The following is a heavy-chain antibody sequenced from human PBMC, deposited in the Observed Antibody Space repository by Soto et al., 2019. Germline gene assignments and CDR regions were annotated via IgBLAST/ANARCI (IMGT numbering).Heavy chain of an antibody. V-gene: IGHV1-2*04. CDR3: ARQVPPIVVVTNHANWFDP. D-gene: IGHD3-22*01. J-gene: IGHJ5*02. Sequence: ASVKVSCKASGYTFTGYYMHWVRQAPGQGLEWMGWINPNSGGTNYAQKFQGWVTMTRDTSISTAYMELSRLRSDDTAVYYCARQVPPIVVVTNHANWFDPWGQGTLVTVSS. CDR1: GYTFTGYY. CDR2: INPNSGGT.